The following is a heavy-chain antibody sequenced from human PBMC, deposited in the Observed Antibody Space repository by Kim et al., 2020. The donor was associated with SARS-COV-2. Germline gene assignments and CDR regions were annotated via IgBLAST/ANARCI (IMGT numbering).Heavy chain of an antibody. D-gene: IGHD3-22*01. CDR3: ARVLRGYYDSSGYYYPLWFDP. Sequence: SETLSLTCTVSGGSISSGGYYWSWICQHPGKGLEWIGYIYYSGSTYYNPSLKSRVTISVDTSKNQFSLKLSSVTAADTAVYYCARVLRGYYDSSGYYYPLWFDPWGQGTLVTVSS. CDR1: GGSISSGGYY. J-gene: IGHJ5*02. CDR2: IYYSGST. V-gene: IGHV4-31*03.